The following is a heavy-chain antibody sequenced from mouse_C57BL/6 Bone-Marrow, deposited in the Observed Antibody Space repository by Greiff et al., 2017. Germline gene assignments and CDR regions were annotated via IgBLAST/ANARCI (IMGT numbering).Heavy chain of an antibody. Sequence: EVMLVESGGGLVKPGGSLKLSCAASGFTFSSYAMSWVRQTPEKRLEWVATISDGGSYTYYPDNVKGRFTISRDNAKNNLYLQMSHLKSEDTAMYYCARDSYSNSYWYFDVWGTGTTVTVSS. V-gene: IGHV5-4*01. J-gene: IGHJ1*03. CDR3: ARDSYSNSYWYFDV. CDR2: ISDGGSYT. CDR1: GFTFSSYA. D-gene: IGHD2-5*01.